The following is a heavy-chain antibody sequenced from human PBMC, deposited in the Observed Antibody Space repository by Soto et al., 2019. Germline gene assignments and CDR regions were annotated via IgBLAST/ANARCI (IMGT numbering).Heavy chain of an antibody. CDR1: GGSISGGGYS. D-gene: IGHD4-17*01. V-gene: IGHV4-30-2*01. CDR3: ATGPVYFDY. CDR2: IYRSGST. Sequence: PSETLSLTCTVSGGSISGGGYSWSWIRQPPGKGLEWIGYIYRSGSTYYNPSLKSRVTISVDRSKNQFSLKLSSVTAADTAVYYCATGPVYFDYWGQGALVTVSS. J-gene: IGHJ4*02.